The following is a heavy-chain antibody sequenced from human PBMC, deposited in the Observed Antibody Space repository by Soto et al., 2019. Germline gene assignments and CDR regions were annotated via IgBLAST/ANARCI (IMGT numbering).Heavy chain of an antibody. Sequence: ASVKVSCKASGYTFTSYYMHWVRQAPGQGLEWMGIINPSGGSTSYAQKFQGRVTMTRDTSTSTVYMELSSLRSEDTAVYYCARDPYSSGWFSLSFDYWGQGTLVTVSS. CDR3: ARDPYSSGWFSLSFDY. D-gene: IGHD6-19*01. J-gene: IGHJ4*02. V-gene: IGHV1-46*01. CDR1: GYTFTSYY. CDR2: INPSGGST.